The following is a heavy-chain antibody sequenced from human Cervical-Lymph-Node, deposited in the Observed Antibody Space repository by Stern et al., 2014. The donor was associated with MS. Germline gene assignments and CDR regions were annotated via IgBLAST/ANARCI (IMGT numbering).Heavy chain of an antibody. D-gene: IGHD3-22*01. CDR3: ARWYYDSSGHYFVY. CDR1: GYPFTSYG. CDR2: LSAYNGNT. Sequence: QVQLVESGAEVKKPGASVKVSCKASGYPFTSYGISWVRQAPGQGLEWMGWLSAYNGNTNYAQRLQGRVTMTTDTSTSTAYMELRSLRSDDTAVYYCARWYYDSSGHYFVYWGQGTLVTVSS. J-gene: IGHJ4*02. V-gene: IGHV1-18*04.